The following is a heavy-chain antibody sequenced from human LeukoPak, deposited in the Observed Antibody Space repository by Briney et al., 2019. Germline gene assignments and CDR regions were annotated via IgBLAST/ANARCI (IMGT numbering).Heavy chain of an antibody. V-gene: IGHV4-30-4*01. J-gene: IGHJ4*02. CDR1: GGFISSGDSY. CDR2: IYYSGST. CDR3: ARVRQLPLGFDY. D-gene: IGHD2-2*01. Sequence: SQTLSLTYTVSGGFISSGDSYWSWFSQTPGTGLEWIGYIYYSGSTYYYPSLKSRVTISVDTSKNQFSLKLSSVTAADTAVYYCARVRQLPLGFDYWGQGTLVTVSS.